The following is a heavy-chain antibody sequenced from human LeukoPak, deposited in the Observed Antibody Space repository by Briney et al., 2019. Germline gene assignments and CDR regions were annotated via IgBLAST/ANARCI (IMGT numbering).Heavy chain of an antibody. J-gene: IGHJ4*02. CDR3: AKDSRAPATAIN. CDR2: ISGGGGST. Sequence: PGGSLRLSCAASGFTFRSYGMSWVRQAPGKGLEWVSGISGGGGSTYYADSVKGRFTISRDNSKNTLYLQMNSLRAEDTAVYYCAKDSRAPATAINWGQGTLVTVSS. CDR1: GFTFRSYG. V-gene: IGHV3-23*01. D-gene: IGHD2-2*01.